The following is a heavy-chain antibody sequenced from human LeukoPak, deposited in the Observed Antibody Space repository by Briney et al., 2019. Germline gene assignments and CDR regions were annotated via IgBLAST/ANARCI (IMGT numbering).Heavy chain of an antibody. D-gene: IGHD3-22*01. V-gene: IGHV4-34*01. CDR3: ARPRRHYYDSSGYHAFDI. CDR1: GGSISSYY. CDR2: INHSGST. Sequence: SETLSLTCTVSGGSISSYYWSWIRQPPGKGLEWIGEINHSGSTNYNPSLKSRVTISVDTSKNQFSLKLSSVTAADTAVYYCARPRRHYYDSSGYHAFDIWGQGTMVTVSS. J-gene: IGHJ3*02.